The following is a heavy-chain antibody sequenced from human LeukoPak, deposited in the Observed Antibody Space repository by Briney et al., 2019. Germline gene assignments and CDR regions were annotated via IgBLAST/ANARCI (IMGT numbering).Heavy chain of an antibody. CDR1: GFSFSSYA. V-gene: IGHV3-23*01. CDR3: AKWPEGAMDYFDY. Sequence: SGGSLRLSCGASGFSFSSYAMTWARQAPVKGLEWVSAISGDGTRTYYADSVKGRFTISRDNSKNTLYLEMSSLRVEDTAIYYCAKWPEGAMDYFDYWGQGTLVTVSS. J-gene: IGHJ4*02. CDR2: ISGDGTRT. D-gene: IGHD3-16*01.